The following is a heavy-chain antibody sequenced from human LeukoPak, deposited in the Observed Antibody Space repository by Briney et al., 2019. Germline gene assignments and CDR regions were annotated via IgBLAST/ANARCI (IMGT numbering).Heavy chain of an antibody. Sequence: GGSLRLSCAASGFTFSSYWMSWVRQAPGKGLEWVANIKQDGSEKYHVDSVKGRFTISRDNAKNSLYLQMNSLRAEDTAVYYCARVGCSGGSCYSGRGPFDPWGQGTLVTVSS. D-gene: IGHD2-15*01. CDR3: ARVGCSGGSCYSGRGPFDP. V-gene: IGHV3-7*01. CDR1: GFTFSSYW. CDR2: IKQDGSEK. J-gene: IGHJ5*02.